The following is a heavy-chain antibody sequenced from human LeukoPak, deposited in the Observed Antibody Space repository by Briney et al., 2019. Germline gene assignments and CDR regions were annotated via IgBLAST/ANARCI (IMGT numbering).Heavy chain of an antibody. CDR3: ARDIGDGYYPHGVFDF. Sequence: SETLSLTCTVSGGPISSYYWSWIRQPPGKGLEWIGYIYYSGSTYYNPSLKSRVTISLDTSTSHFSLKLSSVTAADTAVYYCARDIGDGYYPHGVFDFWGQGTLVTVSS. D-gene: IGHD5-24*01. CDR2: IYYSGST. J-gene: IGHJ4*02. V-gene: IGHV4-59*12. CDR1: GGPISSYY.